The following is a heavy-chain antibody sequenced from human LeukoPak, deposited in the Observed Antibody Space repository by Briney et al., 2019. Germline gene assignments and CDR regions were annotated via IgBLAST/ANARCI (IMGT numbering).Heavy chain of an antibody. Sequence: GGSLRLSCAASGFTVSSNYMSWVRQAPGKGLEWVSVIYSGGSTYYADSVKGRFTISRDNSKNTLYLQMNSLRSEDTAVYYCASFRAKQWLDENWFDPWGQGTLVTVSS. CDR1: GFTVSSNY. D-gene: IGHD6-19*01. CDR3: ASFRAKQWLDENWFDP. CDR2: IYSGGST. V-gene: IGHV3-53*05. J-gene: IGHJ5*02.